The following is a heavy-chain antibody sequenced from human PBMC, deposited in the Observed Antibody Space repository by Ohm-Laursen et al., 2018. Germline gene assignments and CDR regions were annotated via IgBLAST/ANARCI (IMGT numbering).Heavy chain of an antibody. CDR1: GGSISSWY. CDR2: IYYSGST. Sequence: SDTLSLTCTVSGGSISSWYWSWIRQPPGKGLEWIGYIYYSGSTNYNPSLKSRVTISVDTSKNQFSLKLSSVTAADTAVYYCARSWSYGPDYWGQGTLVTVSS. J-gene: IGHJ4*02. CDR3: ARSWSYGPDY. V-gene: IGHV4-59*07. D-gene: IGHD5-18*01.